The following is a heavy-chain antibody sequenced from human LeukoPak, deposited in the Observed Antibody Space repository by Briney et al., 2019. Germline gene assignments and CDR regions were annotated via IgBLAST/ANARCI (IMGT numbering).Heavy chain of an antibody. Sequence: PSETLSLTCAVYGGSFSGYYWSWIRQPPGKGLEWIGEINHSGSTNYNPSLKRRVTISVDTSKNQFSLKLSSVTAADTAVYYCARHGGRYYGSGSYWYWGQGTLVTVSS. CDR1: GGSFSGYY. D-gene: IGHD3-10*01. CDR2: INHSGST. V-gene: IGHV4-34*01. CDR3: ARHGGRYYGSGSYWY. J-gene: IGHJ4*02.